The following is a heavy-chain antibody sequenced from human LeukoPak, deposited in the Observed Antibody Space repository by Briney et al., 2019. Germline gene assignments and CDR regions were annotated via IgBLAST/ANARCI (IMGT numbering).Heavy chain of an antibody. CDR1: RGSISGYS. Sequence: PSETLSLTCSVSRGSISGYSWSLIRQPPGKGLEWIGYIHYSGSTNYNPSLKSRVTISVDTSKNQSALKLSSVTAADTAVYYCARLLYYGAGSYYNWYDPWGQGTLVTVSS. CDR3: ARLLYYGAGSYYNWYDP. J-gene: IGHJ5*02. CDR2: IHYSGST. V-gene: IGHV4-59*08. D-gene: IGHD3-10*01.